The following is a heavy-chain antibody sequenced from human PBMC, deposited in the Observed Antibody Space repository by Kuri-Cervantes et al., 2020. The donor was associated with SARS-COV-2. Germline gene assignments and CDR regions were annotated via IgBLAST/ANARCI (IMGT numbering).Heavy chain of an antibody. CDR2: ISYDGSNK. Sequence: CADSGFTFSSYGMHWVRQAPGKGLEWVAVISYDGSNKYYADSVKGRFTISRDNSKNTLYLQMNSLRAEDTAVYYCAVQPRYYYYYMDVWGKGTTVTVSS. V-gene: IGHV3-30*03. D-gene: IGHD5-18*01. J-gene: IGHJ6*03. CDR1: GFTFSSYG. CDR3: AVQPRYYYYYMDV.